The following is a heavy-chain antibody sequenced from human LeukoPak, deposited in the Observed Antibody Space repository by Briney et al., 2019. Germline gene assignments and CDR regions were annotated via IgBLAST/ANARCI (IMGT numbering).Heavy chain of an antibody. Sequence: PSETLSPTCTVSGGSISSYYWSWIRQPPGKGLEWIGHIHYSGSTNYNPSLKSRVTISVDTSKNQFSLKLSSVTAADTAVYYCARGGYDILTGPIDYWGQGTLVTVSS. V-gene: IGHV4-59*01. CDR3: ARGGYDILTGPIDY. D-gene: IGHD3-9*01. CDR2: IHYSGST. CDR1: GGSISSYY. J-gene: IGHJ4*02.